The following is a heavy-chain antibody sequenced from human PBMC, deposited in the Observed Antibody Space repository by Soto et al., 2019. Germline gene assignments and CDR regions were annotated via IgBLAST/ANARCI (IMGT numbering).Heavy chain of an antibody. CDR2: ASGRSGSK. J-gene: IGHJ4*02. V-gene: IGHV3-23*01. CDR1: GFTFSSYA. D-gene: IGHD1-7*01. CDR3: AKDWCSGTTCYCLEN. Sequence: EVQLLESGGGLVQPGGSLRLSCAASGFTFSSYAMSWVRQAPGKGLEWVSSASGRSGSKSYADSVKGRFTISRDNSKSTVYLQMNSLRAEDTAVYFCAKDWCSGTTCYCLENWGQGTLVTVSS.